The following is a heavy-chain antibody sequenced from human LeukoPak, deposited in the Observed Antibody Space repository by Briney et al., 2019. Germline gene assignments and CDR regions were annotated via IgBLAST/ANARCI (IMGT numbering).Heavy chain of an antibody. CDR3: ARLTVAGFDFDY. V-gene: IGHV4-59*01. CDR2: ISYSGST. D-gene: IGHD6-19*01. J-gene: IGHJ4*02. CDR1: GGSISSYY. Sequence: SETLSLTCTVSGGSISSYYWSWIRQPPGKGLECIGYISYSGSTNYNPSLKSRVTLSVDTSKNWFSLRLTSVTAADTAVYYCARLTVAGFDFDYWGQGTLVTVSS.